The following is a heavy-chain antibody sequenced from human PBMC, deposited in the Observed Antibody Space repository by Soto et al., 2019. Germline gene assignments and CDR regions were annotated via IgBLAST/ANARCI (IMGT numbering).Heavy chain of an antibody. V-gene: IGHV3-74*01. CDR2: INGDGGTT. CDR3: ARAQMAGEY. J-gene: IGHJ4*02. CDR1: GFSLGPYW. Sequence: EVQLVESGGGLVQPGGSLRLSCAASGFSLGPYWMPWVRQVPGKGLVWVARINGDGGTTNYADSVKGRFTISRDNAKNTLYPQMTSLRAEDTAVYHCARAQMAGEYWGQGTLVTVSS. D-gene: IGHD2-8*01.